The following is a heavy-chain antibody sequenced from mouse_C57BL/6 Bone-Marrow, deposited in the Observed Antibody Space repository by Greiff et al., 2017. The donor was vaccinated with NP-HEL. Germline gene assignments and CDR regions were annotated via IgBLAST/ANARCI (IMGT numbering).Heavy chain of an antibody. CDR2: ISRGSSTI. D-gene: IGHD1-1*01. CDR3: ARRAITTVVATEAMDD. Sequence: DVKLVESGGGLVKPGGSLKLSCAASGFTFSDYGMHWVRQAPEKGLEWVAYISRGSSTIYYADTVKGRFTISRDNAKNTLFLQMTSLRSEDTAMYYCARRAITTVVATEAMDDWGQGTSVTVSS. V-gene: IGHV5-17*01. CDR1: GFTFSDYG. J-gene: IGHJ4*01.